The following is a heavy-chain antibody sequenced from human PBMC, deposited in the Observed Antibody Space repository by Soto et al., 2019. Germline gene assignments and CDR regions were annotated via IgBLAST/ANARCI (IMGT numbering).Heavy chain of an antibody. D-gene: IGHD2-2*01. J-gene: IGHJ5*02. CDR3: ATRPPNIVVGSRALDP. Sequence: GASVKVSCKVSGYTLTELSMHWVRQAPGKGLEWMGGFDPEDGETIYAQKFQGRVTMTEDTSTDTAYMELSSLRSEDTAVYYCATRPPNIVVGSRALDPWGQGTLVTVSS. V-gene: IGHV1-24*01. CDR2: FDPEDGET. CDR1: GYTLTELS.